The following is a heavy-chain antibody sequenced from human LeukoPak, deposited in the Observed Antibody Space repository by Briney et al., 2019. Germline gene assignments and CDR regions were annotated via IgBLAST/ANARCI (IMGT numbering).Heavy chain of an antibody. CDR2: IYYSGST. V-gene: IGHV4-59*12. CDR1: GASFSSYY. Sequence: SETLSLTCTVSGASFSSYYGGWIRQPPGKGLEWIGSIYYSGSTNYNPSLKSRVTISVDTSKNQFSLKLSSVTAADTAVYYCARLEWELRPFDYWGQGTLVTVSS. J-gene: IGHJ4*02. D-gene: IGHD1-26*01. CDR3: ARLEWELRPFDY.